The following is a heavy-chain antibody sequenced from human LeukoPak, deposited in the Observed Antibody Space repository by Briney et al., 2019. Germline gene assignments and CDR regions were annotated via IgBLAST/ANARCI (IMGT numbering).Heavy chain of an antibody. J-gene: IGHJ4*02. CDR3: ARRHDSNGGFDY. CDR1: GFTFSGYW. V-gene: IGHV3-7*01. CDR2: IKQDGSEK. Sequence: GGSLRLSCAASGFTFSGYWMSWVRQAPGKGLEWVANIKQDGSEKYYVDSVKGRFTISRDNAKNSLYLQMNSLRVEDTAVYYCARRHDSNGGFDYWDQGTLLTVSS. D-gene: IGHD3-22*01.